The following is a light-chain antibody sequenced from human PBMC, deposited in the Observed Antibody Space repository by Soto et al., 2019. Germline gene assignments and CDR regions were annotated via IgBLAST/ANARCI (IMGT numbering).Light chain of an antibody. Sequence: DIVMTQSPDSLAVSLGERATINCKSSQSVLHSSHNKNYLAWYQQKPGQPPKLLIYWASTRKSGVPDRFSGSWSGTDFTLTISSLQAGDVAVYYCQHYYTTPRTFGQGTKVEIK. V-gene: IGKV4-1*01. CDR2: WAS. CDR3: QHYYTTPRT. CDR1: QSVLHSSHNKNY. J-gene: IGKJ1*01.